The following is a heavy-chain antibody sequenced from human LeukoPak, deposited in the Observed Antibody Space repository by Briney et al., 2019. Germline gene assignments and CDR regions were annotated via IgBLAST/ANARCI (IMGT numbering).Heavy chain of an antibody. CDR2: IHYSGST. Sequence: SSETLSLTCTVSGGSVNYYYWSWIRQPPGKDLEWIGYIHYSGSTNYNPSLKSRVTISIDTSNSEFYLKLSSVTAADTAMYYCARQAPGNDAHRFDPWGQGTLVTVSS. CDR1: GGSVNYYY. D-gene: IGHD2-8*01. J-gene: IGHJ5*02. V-gene: IGHV4-59*08. CDR3: ARQAPGNDAHRFDP.